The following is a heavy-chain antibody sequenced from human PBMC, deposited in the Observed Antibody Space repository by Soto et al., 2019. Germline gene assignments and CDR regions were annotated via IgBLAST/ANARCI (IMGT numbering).Heavy chain of an antibody. V-gene: IGHV4-59*01. Sequence: PSETLSLTCTVSGGSIRGYYWTWIRQSPGRGLEWLGFISDSGKTDSDASLKGRLAISLDTSRSQFSLSLTSVTAADTAVYYCARYRREAVAGYTLDNWGQGILVTVSS. CDR2: ISDSGKT. CDR1: GGSIRGYY. D-gene: IGHD6-13*01. J-gene: IGHJ4*02. CDR3: ARYRREAVAGYTLDN.